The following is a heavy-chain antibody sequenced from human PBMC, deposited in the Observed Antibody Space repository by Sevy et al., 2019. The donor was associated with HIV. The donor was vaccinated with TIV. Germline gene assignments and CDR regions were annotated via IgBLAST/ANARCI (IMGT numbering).Heavy chain of an antibody. Sequence: GGSLRLSCAASGFTFSSYSMNWVRQAPGKGLEWVSSISSSSSYIYYADSVKGRFTISRDNAKNSLYLQMNSLRAEDTAVYYCARDLSYDFWSGYNPYYYYGIDVWGQGTTVTVSS. D-gene: IGHD3-3*01. CDR2: ISSSSSYI. J-gene: IGHJ6*02. V-gene: IGHV3-21*01. CDR3: ARDLSYDFWSGYNPYYYYGIDV. CDR1: GFTFSSYS.